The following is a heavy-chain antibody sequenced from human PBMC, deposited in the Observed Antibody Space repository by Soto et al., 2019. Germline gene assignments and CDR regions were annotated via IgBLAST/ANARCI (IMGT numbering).Heavy chain of an antibody. CDR3: AKDRSQVIWFGESDY. V-gene: IGHV3-30*18. CDR1: GFTFSSYG. Sequence: QVQLVESGGGVVQPGRSLRLSCAASGFTFSSYGMHWVRQAPGKGLEWVAVISYDGSNKYYADSVKGRFTISRDNSKNTLYLQMNSLRAEDTAVYYCAKDRSQVIWFGESDYWGQGTLVTVSS. CDR2: ISYDGSNK. D-gene: IGHD3-10*01. J-gene: IGHJ4*02.